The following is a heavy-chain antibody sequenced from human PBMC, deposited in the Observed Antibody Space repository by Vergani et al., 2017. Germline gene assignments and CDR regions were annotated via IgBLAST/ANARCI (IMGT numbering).Heavy chain of an antibody. Sequence: HLLESGGGLVQPGGSLRLSCAASGFPFSSYALTWVRQAPGKGLEWVGYLRADSTGQQYKDSVKGRFTISRDNSKNTMYLQMNSVRSDDTAIYYCAKDRKSTWYGFDYWGQGTLVTVSS. CDR1: GFPFSSYA. CDR2: LRADSTGQ. D-gene: IGHD6-13*01. V-gene: IGHV3-30*02. J-gene: IGHJ4*02. CDR3: AKDRKSTWYGFDY.